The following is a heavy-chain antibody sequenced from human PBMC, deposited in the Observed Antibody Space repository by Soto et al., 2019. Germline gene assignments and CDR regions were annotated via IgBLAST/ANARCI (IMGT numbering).Heavy chain of an antibody. D-gene: IGHD3-3*01. CDR3: ARAHITIFGVVISNWFDP. CDR2: IYYSGST. J-gene: IGHJ5*02. V-gene: IGHV4-31*03. Sequence: SETLSLTCTVSGGSISSGGYYWSWIRQHPGKGLEWIGYIYYSGSTYYNPSLKSRVTISVDTSKNQFSLKLSSVTAADTAVYYCARAHITIFGVVISNWFDPWGQGTLVTVSS. CDR1: GGSISSGGYY.